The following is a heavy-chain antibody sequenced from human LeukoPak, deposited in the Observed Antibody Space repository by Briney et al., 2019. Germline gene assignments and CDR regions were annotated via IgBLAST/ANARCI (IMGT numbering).Heavy chain of an antibody. Sequence: GGSLRLSCAASGFTFSSYAMSWVRQAPGKGLEWVSAISGSGGSTYYADSVKGRFTISRDNSKNTLYLQMNSLRAEDTAVYYCAKARGGSGSYYNRNYYYYGMDVWGQGTTVTVSS. D-gene: IGHD3-10*01. CDR3: AKARGGSGSYYNRNYYYYGMDV. CDR2: ISGSGGST. CDR1: GFTFSSYA. J-gene: IGHJ6*02. V-gene: IGHV3-23*01.